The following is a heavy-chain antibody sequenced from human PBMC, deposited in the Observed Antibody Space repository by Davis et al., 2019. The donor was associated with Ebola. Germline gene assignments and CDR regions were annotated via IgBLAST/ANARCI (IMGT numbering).Heavy chain of an antibody. J-gene: IGHJ4*02. CDR2: INPSDGRT. D-gene: IGHD6-13*01. V-gene: IGHV1-46*01. CDR3: ARDATGGVAAIATNYFDY. CDR1: GYTFTNSY. Sequence: AASVKVSCKASGYTFTNSYMHWVRQAPGQGLEWMGIINPSDGRTSYAQKFQGRVTMTRDTSTTSVYTELSSLRSEDTAVYYCARDATGGVAAIATNYFDYWGQGALVTVSS.